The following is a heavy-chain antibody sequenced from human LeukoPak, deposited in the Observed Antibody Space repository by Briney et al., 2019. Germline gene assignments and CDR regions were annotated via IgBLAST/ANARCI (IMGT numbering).Heavy chain of an antibody. Sequence: PGGSLRLSCVASGFTFSRSWMDWVRQVPGKGLEWVANIREDGRETYSVDSARGRFTIPRDNAKNSLYLQMDRLRVEDTAIYYCTKSLDYWGQGTLVTVPS. V-gene: IGHV3-7*01. CDR1: GFTFSRSW. CDR3: TKSLDY. CDR2: IREDGRET. J-gene: IGHJ4*02.